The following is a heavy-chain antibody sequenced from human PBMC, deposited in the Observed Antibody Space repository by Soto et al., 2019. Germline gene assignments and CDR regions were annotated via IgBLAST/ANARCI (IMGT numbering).Heavy chain of an antibody. CDR3: ARWVGASNWFDP. V-gene: IGHV1-2*04. CDR2: INTNSGAT. CDR1: GYTFTSYY. D-gene: IGHD1-26*01. J-gene: IGHJ5*02. Sequence: QVQLVQSGAEVKKPGASVKVSCKASGYTFTSYYMHWVRQAPGQGLEWMGWINTNSGATNYAQNFQGWVTMTRDTSTNTAYVQLSRLTSDDTAVYYCARWVGASNWFDPWGQGTLVTVSS.